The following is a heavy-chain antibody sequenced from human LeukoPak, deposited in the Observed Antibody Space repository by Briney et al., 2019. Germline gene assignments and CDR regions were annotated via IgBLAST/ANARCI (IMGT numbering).Heavy chain of an antibody. CDR1: GFTFSTFC. V-gene: IGHV3-7*01. Sequence: GGSLRLSCAASGFTFSTFCMSWVRQAPGKGLEWVANINQDGSEKYYVDSVKGRFTISRDNAKNSLYLQMNSLRAEDTAVYYCAREESSGSFFDYWGQGTLVTVSS. CDR2: INQDGSEK. CDR3: AREESSGSFFDY. J-gene: IGHJ4*02. D-gene: IGHD6-19*01.